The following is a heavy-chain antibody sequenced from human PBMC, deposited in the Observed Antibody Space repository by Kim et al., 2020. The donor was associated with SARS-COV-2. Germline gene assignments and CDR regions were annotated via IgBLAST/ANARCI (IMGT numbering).Heavy chain of an antibody. CDR3: ARVLRYSSSWYAFDI. Sequence: DSVKGRFTISRDNAKNSLYLQMNSLRAEDTAVYYCARVLRYSSSWYAFDIWGQGTMVTVSS. V-gene: IGHV3-11*05. J-gene: IGHJ3*02. D-gene: IGHD6-13*01.